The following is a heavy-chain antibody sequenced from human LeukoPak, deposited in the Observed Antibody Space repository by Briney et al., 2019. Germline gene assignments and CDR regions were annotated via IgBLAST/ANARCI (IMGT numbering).Heavy chain of an antibody. CDR2: INAGNGNT. Sequence: GASVKVSCKASGYTFTSYAMHWVRQAPGQRLEWMGWINAGNGNTKYSQKFQGRVTITRDTSASTAYMELSSLRSEDTAVCYCARAGRRITMIVVVITFDYWGQGTLVTVSS. V-gene: IGHV1-3*01. CDR3: ARAGRRITMIVVVITFDY. D-gene: IGHD3-22*01. CDR1: GYTFTSYA. J-gene: IGHJ4*02.